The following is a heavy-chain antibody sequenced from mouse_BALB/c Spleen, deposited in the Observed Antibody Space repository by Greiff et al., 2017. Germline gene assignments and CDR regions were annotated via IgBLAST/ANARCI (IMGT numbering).Heavy chain of an antibody. CDR2: ISSGGST. V-gene: IGHV5-6-5*01. D-gene: IGHD2-13*01. CDR1: GFTFSSYA. Sequence: EVKVVESGGGLVKPGGSLKLSCAASGFTFSSYAMSWVRQTPEKRLEWVASISSGGSTYYPDSVKGRFTISRDNARNILYLQMSSLRSEDTAMYYCARAALDSYYAMDYWGQGTSVTVSS. CDR3: ARAALDSYYAMDY. J-gene: IGHJ4*01.